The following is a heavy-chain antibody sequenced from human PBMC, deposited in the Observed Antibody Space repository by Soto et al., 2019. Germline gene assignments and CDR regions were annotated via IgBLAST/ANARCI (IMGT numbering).Heavy chain of an antibody. Sequence: GGSLRLSCAASGFTFSSYAMSWVRQAPGKGLEWVSTISGSGGSTYYADSVKGQFTISRDNSKNTLYLQMNTLRAEDTAVYYCAKDLTTRTPPAFDVWGQGTMVTVSS. D-gene: IGHD3-22*01. CDR2: ISGSGGST. V-gene: IGHV3-23*01. CDR1: GFTFSSYA. CDR3: AKDLTTRTPPAFDV. J-gene: IGHJ3*01.